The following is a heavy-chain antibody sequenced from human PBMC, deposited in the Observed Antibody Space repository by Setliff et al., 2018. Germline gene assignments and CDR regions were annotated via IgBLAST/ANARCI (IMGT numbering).Heavy chain of an antibody. CDR3: AREAGYYDSSTSCSPGLNWFDP. V-gene: IGHV4-31*03. CDR1: GGSISSGGYY. D-gene: IGHD2-2*01. J-gene: IGHJ5*02. Sequence: PSETLSLTCTVSGGSISSGGYYWSWIRQHPGKGLEWIGYIYYSGSTYYNPSLKSRVTISVDTSKNQFSLKLSSVTAADTAVYYCAREAGYYDSSTSCSPGLNWFDPWGQGTLVTVSS. CDR2: IYYSGST.